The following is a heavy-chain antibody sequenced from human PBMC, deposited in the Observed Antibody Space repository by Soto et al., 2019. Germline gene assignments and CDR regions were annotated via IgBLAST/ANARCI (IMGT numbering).Heavy chain of an antibody. V-gene: IGHV3-49*04. CDR1: GFTFGDYD. D-gene: IGHD4-4*01. J-gene: IGHJ4*02. CDR2: IRNKAYGGTT. Sequence: GGSLRLSCTTSGFTFGDYDMSWVRQAPGKGLEWVGFIRNKAYGGTTEYAASVKGRFTISRDDSKSIAYLQMNSLKTEDTAVYYCTRERSNYYWGQGTLVTVSS. CDR3: TRERSNYY.